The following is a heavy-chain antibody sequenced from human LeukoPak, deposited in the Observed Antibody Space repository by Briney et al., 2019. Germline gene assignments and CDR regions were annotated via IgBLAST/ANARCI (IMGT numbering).Heavy chain of an antibody. CDR2: ISGSGRTT. CDR3: ARNFDWQLPGRFDY. V-gene: IGHV3-48*03. D-gene: IGHD3-9*01. CDR1: GLTFSNFK. J-gene: IGHJ4*02. Sequence: GGSLRLSCAVSGLTFSNFKMNWVRQAPGKGLEWVSYISGSGRTTFYADSVKGRFTISRDNAKNSLYLQMNSLRAEDTAVYYCARNFDWQLPGRFDYWGQGTLVTVSS.